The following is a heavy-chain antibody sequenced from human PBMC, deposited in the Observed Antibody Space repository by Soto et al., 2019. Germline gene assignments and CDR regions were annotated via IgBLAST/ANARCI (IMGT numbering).Heavy chain of an antibody. V-gene: IGHV1-18*01. CDR3: TRDTSWNDQEDYYYGMDV. J-gene: IGHJ6*02. D-gene: IGHD1-1*01. CDR1: GYTFSSYG. CDR2: ISAYNGNT. Sequence: QVQLVQSGAEVKKPGASVKVSCKASGYTFSSYGISWVRQAPGQGLEWMGWISAYNGNTNYAQKLQGRVTMTTDTSTSTAYMELRSLRSDDTAVYYCTRDTSWNDQEDYYYGMDVWGQGTTVTVSS.